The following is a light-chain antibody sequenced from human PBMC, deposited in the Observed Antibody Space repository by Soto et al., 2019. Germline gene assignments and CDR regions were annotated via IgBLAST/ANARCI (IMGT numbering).Light chain of an antibody. V-gene: IGKV3D-20*02. CDR3: QQYNNRPLT. CDR1: QSVTDNY. J-gene: IGKJ4*01. CDR2: GAT. Sequence: EIVLTQSPATLSLSPGERASLSCRASQSVTDNYVAWYQQKPGQAPRLLIHGATFRATAVPDRFSGSGSGTDFTLTISSLEPEDFAVYYCQQYNNRPLTFGGGTKVEIK.